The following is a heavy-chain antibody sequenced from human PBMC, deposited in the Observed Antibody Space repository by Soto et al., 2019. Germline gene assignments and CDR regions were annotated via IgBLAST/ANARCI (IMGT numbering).Heavy chain of an antibody. D-gene: IGHD2-2*01. V-gene: IGHV1-69*13. CDR1: GGTFSSYA. CDR3: ARSSDCSSTSCPRTYYYYGMDV. Sequence: SVKVSCKASGGTFSSYAISWVRQAPGQGLEWMGGIIPIFGTANYAQKFQGRVTITADESTSTAYMELSSLRSEDTAVYYCARSSDCSSTSCPRTYYYYGMDVWGQGTTVTVSS. J-gene: IGHJ6*02. CDR2: IIPIFGTA.